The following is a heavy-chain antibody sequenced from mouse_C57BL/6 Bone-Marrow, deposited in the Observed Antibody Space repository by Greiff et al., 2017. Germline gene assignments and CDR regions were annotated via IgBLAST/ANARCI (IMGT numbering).Heavy chain of an antibody. Sequence: VQLQQPGAELVKPGASVKLSCKASGYTFTSYWMHWVKQRPGQGLEWIGMIHPNSGSTNYNEKFKSKATLTVDKSSSTAYMQLSSLTSEDSAVYYCARWLLFDYAMDYWGQGTSVTVSS. V-gene: IGHV1-64*01. CDR2: IHPNSGST. CDR1: GYTFTSYW. CDR3: ARWLLFDYAMDY. D-gene: IGHD2-3*01. J-gene: IGHJ4*01.